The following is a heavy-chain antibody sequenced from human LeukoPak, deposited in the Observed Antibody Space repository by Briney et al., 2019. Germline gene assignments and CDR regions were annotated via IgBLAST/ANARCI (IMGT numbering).Heavy chain of an antibody. D-gene: IGHD6-13*01. J-gene: IGHJ4*02. CDR2: IYPGHSDT. Sequence: GESLKISWMGSGYSFRSYWIAWMRNIPGKGLEWLGIIYPGHSDTTYSPPFEGQVTISADKYISTAYLQWSSLKASDTAMYYCARPLQGIAATGYWGQGTLVTVSS. CDR1: GYSFRSYW. V-gene: IGHV5-51*01. CDR3: ARPLQGIAATGY.